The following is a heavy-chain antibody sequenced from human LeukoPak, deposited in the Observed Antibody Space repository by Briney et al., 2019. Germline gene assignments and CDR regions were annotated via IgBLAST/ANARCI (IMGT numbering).Heavy chain of an antibody. D-gene: IGHD2-2*01. Sequence: ASVKASCKASGYTFTSYGISWVRQAPGQGLEWMGWISAYNGNTNYAQKLQGRVTMTTDISTSTAYMELRSLRSDDTAVYYCARVDPDIVVVPAAHTGYYYYMDVWGKGTTVTVSS. CDR2: ISAYNGNT. CDR3: ARVDPDIVVVPAAHTGYYYYMDV. CDR1: GYTFTSYG. J-gene: IGHJ6*03. V-gene: IGHV1-18*01.